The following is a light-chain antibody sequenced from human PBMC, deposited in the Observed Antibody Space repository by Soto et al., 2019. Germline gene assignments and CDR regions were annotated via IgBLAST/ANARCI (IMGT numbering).Light chain of an antibody. CDR1: QGISKS. J-gene: IGKJ4*01. V-gene: IGKV1-27*01. CDR2: AAS. CDR3: QKYNSAPLT. Sequence: DIQMTQSPSSLSASVGDRVTITCRASQGISKSLAWFQQKAGKVPKLLIYAASTLQIGVPARFSGSGSGTDFTLTISSLQPEDVATYYCQKYNSAPLTFGGGTKVEIK.